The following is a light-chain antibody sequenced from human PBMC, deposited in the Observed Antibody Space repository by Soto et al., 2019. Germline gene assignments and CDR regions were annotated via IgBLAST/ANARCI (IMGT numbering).Light chain of an antibody. CDR2: AAS. J-gene: IGKJ5*01. V-gene: IGKV1-39*01. CDR3: QQSYSTPPLT. CDR1: QSISSY. Sequence: DIQMTQSPSSLSASVGDRVTITCRASQSISSYLNWYQQKPGKAPKLLIYAASSLQSGVPSRFSGSGSGTYFTLTISSLQPEDFATYYGQQSYSTPPLTFGQGTRLEIK.